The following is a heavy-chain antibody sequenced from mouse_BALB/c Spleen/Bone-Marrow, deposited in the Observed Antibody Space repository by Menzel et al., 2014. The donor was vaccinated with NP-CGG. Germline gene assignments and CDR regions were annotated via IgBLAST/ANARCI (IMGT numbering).Heavy chain of an antibody. CDR1: GYAFSSSW. J-gene: IGHJ2*01. V-gene: IGHV1-82*01. CDR2: IYPGDGDT. CDR3: ASDYPVY. Sequence: VKLMESGPELVKPGASVKISCKASGYAFSSSWMNWVKQRPGQGLEWIGRIYPGDGDTNYNGKFKGKATLTADKSSSTAYMQLSSLTSVDSAVYFRASDYPVYWGQGTTLTVSS. D-gene: IGHD1-1*02.